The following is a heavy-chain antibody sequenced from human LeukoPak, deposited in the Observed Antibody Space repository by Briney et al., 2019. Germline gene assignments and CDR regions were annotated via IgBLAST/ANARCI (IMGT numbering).Heavy chain of an antibody. D-gene: IGHD6-19*01. V-gene: IGHV5-51*01. J-gene: IGHJ3*02. CDR3: ARTIYSSGGAFDI. CDR2: IYPGDSDT. Sequence: GESLKISCNGSGYSFTSYWIGWVRQMPGKGLEWMGIIYPGDSDTRYSPSFQGQVTISADKSISTAYLQWSSLKASDTAMYYCARTIYSSGGAFDIWGQGTMVTVSS. CDR1: GYSFTSYW.